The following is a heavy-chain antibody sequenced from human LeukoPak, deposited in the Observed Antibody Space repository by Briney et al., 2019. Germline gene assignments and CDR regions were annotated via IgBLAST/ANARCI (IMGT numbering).Heavy chain of an antibody. CDR1: GFTFSSYA. V-gene: IGHV3-23*01. CDR3: AKAGAQGYCGGDCYFDY. J-gene: IGHJ4*02. CDR2: ISGGGAST. Sequence: GGSLRLSCAGSGFTFSSYAMSWVRQAPGKGLEWVSSISGGGASTYYADSVRGRFTISRDNSKNTLYLQMNSLRAEDTAVYYCAKAGAQGYCGGDCYFDYWGQGTLVTVSS. D-gene: IGHD2-21*01.